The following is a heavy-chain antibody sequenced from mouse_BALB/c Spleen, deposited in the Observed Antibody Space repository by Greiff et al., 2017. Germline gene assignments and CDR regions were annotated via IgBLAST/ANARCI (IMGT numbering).Heavy chain of an antibody. Sequence: EVKLVESGGGLVKLGGSLKLSCAASGFTFSSYYMSWVRQTPEKRLELVAAINSNGGSTYYPDTVKGRFTISRDNAKNTLYLQMSSLKSEDTALYYCARRTTATYWYFDVWGAGTTVTVSS. V-gene: IGHV5-6-2*01. CDR1: GFTFSSYY. J-gene: IGHJ1*01. CDR2: INSNGGST. D-gene: IGHD1-2*01. CDR3: ARRTTATYWYFDV.